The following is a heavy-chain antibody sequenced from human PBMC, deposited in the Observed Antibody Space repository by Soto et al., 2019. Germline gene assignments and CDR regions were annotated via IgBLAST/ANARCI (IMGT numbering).Heavy chain of an antibody. J-gene: IGHJ4*02. CDR2: IKRDGSEV. CDR3: ARAPYCTGGSCSSRVPDY. CDR1: GFTFSGYW. D-gene: IGHD2-15*01. V-gene: IGHV3-7*03. Sequence: EVQLVESGGGLVQPGGSLRLSCAASGFTFSGYWMSWVRQAPGKGLEWVANIKRDGSEVYYVDSVKGRFTISRDNAKDSLYLPMNSLRAEDTAIYYCARAPYCTGGSCSSRVPDYWGQGTLVTVSS.